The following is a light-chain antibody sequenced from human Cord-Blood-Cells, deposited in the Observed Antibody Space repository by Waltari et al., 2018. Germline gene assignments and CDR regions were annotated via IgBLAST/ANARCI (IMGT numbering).Light chain of an antibody. CDR2: AAS. CDR3: QQRYSTPPT. Sequence: DIQMTQSPSSLSASVGDRVTITCRASQSISSYLNWYQQKPGKAPKLLIYAASSLQSGVPSRFSGSGYGTDFTLTISSLQPEDFATYYCQQRYSTPPTFGQGTKVEIK. CDR1: QSISSY. V-gene: IGKV1-39*01. J-gene: IGKJ1*01.